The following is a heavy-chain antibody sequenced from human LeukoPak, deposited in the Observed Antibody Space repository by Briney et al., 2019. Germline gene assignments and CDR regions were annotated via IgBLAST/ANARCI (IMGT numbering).Heavy chain of an antibody. D-gene: IGHD5-12*01. J-gene: IGHJ4*02. CDR1: GFTFSSYA. CDR2: ISGSGGST. Sequence: PGGSLRLSCAASGFTFSSYAMSWVRQAPGKGLEWVSAISGSGGSTYYADSVKGRFTISRDNSKNTLYLQMNSLRAADTAVYYCAKDRGRYSGYDYADYWGQGTLVTVSS. V-gene: IGHV3-23*01. CDR3: AKDRGRYSGYDYADY.